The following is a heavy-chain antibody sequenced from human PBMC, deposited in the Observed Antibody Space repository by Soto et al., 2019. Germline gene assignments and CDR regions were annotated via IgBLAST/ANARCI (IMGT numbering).Heavy chain of an antibody. CDR2: IDTSGTT. CDR1: GGSISSYY. CDR3: ARGPRGYVYYHGMDV. Sequence: TLSLTCTVSGGSISSYYVSWIRQSAGKGLEWIGRIDTSGTTNYNPSLKSRVTMSVDASKNHFSLNLSSVTAADTAVYYCARGPRGYVYYHGMDVWGQGTTVTVSS. D-gene: IGHD3-10*01. V-gene: IGHV4-4*07. J-gene: IGHJ6*02.